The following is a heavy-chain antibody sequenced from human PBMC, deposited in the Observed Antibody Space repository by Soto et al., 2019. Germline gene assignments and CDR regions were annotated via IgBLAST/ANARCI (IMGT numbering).Heavy chain of an antibody. CDR2: VYTSDYT. J-gene: IGHJ6*02. D-gene: IGHD2-15*01. CDR3: ASSAGHAGDFFCYSGMDV. V-gene: IGHV4-4*08. Sequence: KPSETLPLTCSVSGASIRRYYWHWVRQPPGTGLEWIGYVYTSDYTRYSSSLKSRGTISVATSKSQFYLRLNSVTAADTAVYSCASSAGHAGDFFCYSGMDVWGQGNTGTVSS. CDR1: GASIRRYY.